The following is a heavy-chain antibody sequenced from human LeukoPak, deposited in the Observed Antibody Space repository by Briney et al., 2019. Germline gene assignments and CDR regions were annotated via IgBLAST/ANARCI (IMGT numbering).Heavy chain of an antibody. CDR1: GYSFTSYW. Sequence: GESLKISCKGSGYSFTSYWIGWVRQMPGKGLEWMGIIYPGDSDTRYSPSFQGQVTISADKSISTAYLQWSSLKASDTAMYYCARRPSGYCSSTSCYRWYFDPWGRGTLVTVSS. CDR2: IYPGDSDT. J-gene: IGHJ2*01. CDR3: ARRPSGYCSSTSCYRWYFDP. D-gene: IGHD2-2*01. V-gene: IGHV5-51*01.